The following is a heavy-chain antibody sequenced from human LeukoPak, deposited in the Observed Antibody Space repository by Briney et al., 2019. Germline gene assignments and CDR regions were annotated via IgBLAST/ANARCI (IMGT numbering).Heavy chain of an antibody. CDR2: IYNRGST. D-gene: IGHD3-3*01. V-gene: IGHV4-30-2*01. J-gene: IGHJ5*02. CDR1: GGSISSGGYS. Sequence: SQTLSLTCAVSGGSISSGGYSWSWIRQPPGKGLEWIGYIYNRGSTYYNPSLKSRVTISVDRSKNQFSLKLSSVTAADTAVYYCARTYYDFWSGYYTEAGWFDPWGQGTLVTVSS. CDR3: ARTYYDFWSGYYTEAGWFDP.